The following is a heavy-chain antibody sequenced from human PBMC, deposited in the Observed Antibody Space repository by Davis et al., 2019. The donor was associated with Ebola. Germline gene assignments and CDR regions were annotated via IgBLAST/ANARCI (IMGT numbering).Heavy chain of an antibody. J-gene: IGHJ5*02. CDR1: VITFSSYA. CDR3: AREPTTGTTAWFDP. V-gene: IGHV3-23*01. Sequence: GGSLRLSCADSVITFSSYAMTWVRQAPGKGLEWVSAISGSGGTTYYAGSVKGRFTVSRDNSKKTMYLQMNSLRPEDTAKYYCAREPTTGTTAWFDPWGQGTLVTVSS. CDR2: ISGSGGTT. D-gene: IGHD1-7*01.